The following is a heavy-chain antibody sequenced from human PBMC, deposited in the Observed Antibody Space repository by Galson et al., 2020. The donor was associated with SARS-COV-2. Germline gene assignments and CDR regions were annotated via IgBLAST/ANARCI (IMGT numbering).Heavy chain of an antibody. CDR3: AHRERAGAYVDYFDY. D-gene: IGHD4-17*01. CDR2: IYWDDDK. CDR1: GFSLKTHGVG. J-gene: IGHJ4*02. V-gene: IGHV2-5*02. Sequence: SGPTLVKPTQTLTLTCTFSGFSLKTHGVGVAWIRQPPGKALECLALIYWDDDKRYSPSLTTRLTITRDTSKNQVVLTMTNMDPVDTATYYCAHRERAGAYVDYFDYWGQGTLVTVSS.